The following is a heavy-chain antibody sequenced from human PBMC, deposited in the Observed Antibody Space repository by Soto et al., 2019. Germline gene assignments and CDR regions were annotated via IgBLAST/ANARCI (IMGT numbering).Heavy chain of an antibody. J-gene: IGHJ4*02. Sequence: GGSLRLSCAASGFTFTRYSMNWVRQAPGKGLEWVSSISSTTNYIYYGDSMKGRFTISRDNAKNSLYLEMNSLKSADTAVYYCATEAYSYDRLLDFWGQGTLVTVSS. CDR2: ISSTTNYI. CDR3: ATEAYSYDRLLDF. V-gene: IGHV3-21*04. D-gene: IGHD3-22*01. CDR1: GFTFTRYS.